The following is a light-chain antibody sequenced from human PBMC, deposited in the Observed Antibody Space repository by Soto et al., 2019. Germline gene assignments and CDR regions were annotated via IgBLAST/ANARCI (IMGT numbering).Light chain of an antibody. Sequence: DIQLTQSPSTLSASVGDRVTIACRASQSISRWLAWYQQKPGKAPKVLIWDASSLHSGVPSRFSGSGSGTEFSLSFSSLQPDYFAPYSCERYNGYSTWNFGQGTKGEMK. J-gene: IGKJ1*01. V-gene: IGKV1-5*01. CDR2: DAS. CDR3: ERYNGYSTWN. CDR1: QSISRW.